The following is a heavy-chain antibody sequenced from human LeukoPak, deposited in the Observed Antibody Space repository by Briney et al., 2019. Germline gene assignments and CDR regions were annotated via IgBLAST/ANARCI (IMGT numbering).Heavy chain of an antibody. V-gene: IGHV3-74*01. CDR1: GFTFSSYS. Sequence: GGSLRLSCAASGFTFSSYSMNWVRQAPGRGLVWVSRINSDGINTSYADSVKGRFTISRDNAKNTLNLQMNSLRAEDTAVYYCARDLGQYYDTSDNWFDPWGQGTLVTVSS. CDR2: INSDGINT. CDR3: ARDLGQYYDTSDNWFDP. J-gene: IGHJ5*02. D-gene: IGHD3-22*01.